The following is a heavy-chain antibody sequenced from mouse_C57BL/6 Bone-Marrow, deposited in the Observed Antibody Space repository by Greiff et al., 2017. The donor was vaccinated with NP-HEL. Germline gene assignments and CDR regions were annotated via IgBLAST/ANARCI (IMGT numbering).Heavy chain of an antibody. V-gene: IGHV5-6*01. CDR3: ARTIYYEYDAWFAY. D-gene: IGHD2-4*01. CDR2: ISSGGSYT. CDR1: GFTFSSYG. Sequence: EVQLVESGGDLVKPGGSLKLSCAASGFTFSSYGMSWVRQTPDKRLEWVATISSGGSYTYYPDSVKGRFTISRDNAKNTLYLQMSSLKSEDTAMYYCARTIYYEYDAWFAYWGQGTLVTVSA. J-gene: IGHJ3*01.